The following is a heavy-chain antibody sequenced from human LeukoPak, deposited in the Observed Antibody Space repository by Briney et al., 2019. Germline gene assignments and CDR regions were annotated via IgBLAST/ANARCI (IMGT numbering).Heavy chain of an antibody. CDR1: GGSISSYY. J-gene: IGHJ6*02. V-gene: IGHV4-4*07. Sequence: SETLSLTCTVSGGSISSYYWSWIRQPAGKGLEWIGRIYTSGSTNYNPSLKSRVTMSVDTSKNHFSLRLSSVTTADTAVYYCARDWELNRGYHYGMDVWGLGTTVTVSS. CDR3: ARDWELNRGYHYGMDV. CDR2: IYTSGST. D-gene: IGHD1-26*01.